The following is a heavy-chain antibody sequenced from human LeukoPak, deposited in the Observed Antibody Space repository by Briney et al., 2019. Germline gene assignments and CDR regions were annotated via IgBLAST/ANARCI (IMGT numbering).Heavy chain of an antibody. J-gene: IGHJ4*02. CDR2: INPIGGTT. D-gene: IGHD4-11*01. Sequence: GASVKVSCKASGYTFTGYYMHWVRQAPGQGLEWMGIINPIGGTTDYAQKFQGRVTMTRDTPTSTVYMELSSLRSEDTAVYYCARQQGLQNLNFDYWGQGTLVTVSS. V-gene: IGHV1-46*01. CDR3: ARQQGLQNLNFDY. CDR1: GYTFTGYY.